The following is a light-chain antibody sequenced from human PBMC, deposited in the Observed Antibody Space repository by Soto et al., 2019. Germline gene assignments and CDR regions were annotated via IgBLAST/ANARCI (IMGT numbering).Light chain of an antibody. CDR3: QQYTNWPPIT. CDR1: QSVGSN. Sequence: EILLTQSPATLALSRGERATLYCRASQSVGSNLAWFQQNPGKATRLLIYGSSTRANGVPARFSGSVSGSDFTLTLRNLQSEDFALYYCQQYTNWPPITFGQGTRLEI. J-gene: IGKJ5*01. V-gene: IGKV3-15*01. CDR2: GSS.